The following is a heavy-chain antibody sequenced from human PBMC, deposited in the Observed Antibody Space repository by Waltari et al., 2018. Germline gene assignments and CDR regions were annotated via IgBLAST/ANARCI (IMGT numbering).Heavy chain of an antibody. D-gene: IGHD5-18*01. J-gene: IGHJ5*02. CDR3: ARGGYGSYGYETPPGS. Sequence: EVQLVESGGGLVQPGGSLRLSCAASGFTFSSYWMSWVRQAPGKGLEWVANIKQDGSEKYHVDSVKGRFTISRDNAKNSLYLQMNSLRAEDTAVYYCARGGYGSYGYETPPGSWGQGTLVTVSS. CDR2: IKQDGSEK. CDR1: GFTFSSYW. V-gene: IGHV3-7*01.